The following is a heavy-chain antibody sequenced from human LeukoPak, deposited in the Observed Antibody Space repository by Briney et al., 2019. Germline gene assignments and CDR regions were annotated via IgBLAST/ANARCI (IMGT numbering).Heavy chain of an antibody. V-gene: IGHV1-24*01. Sequence: ASVKVSCKVSGYTLTELSMHWVRQAPGKGLEWMGGFDPEDGETIYAQKFQGRVTMTGDTSTDTAYMELSSLRSEDTAVYYCATVKDSSGYYYRSADYYYYGMDVWGQGTTVTVSS. J-gene: IGHJ6*02. CDR1: GYTLTELS. CDR2: FDPEDGET. D-gene: IGHD3-22*01. CDR3: ATVKDSSGYYYRSADYYYYGMDV.